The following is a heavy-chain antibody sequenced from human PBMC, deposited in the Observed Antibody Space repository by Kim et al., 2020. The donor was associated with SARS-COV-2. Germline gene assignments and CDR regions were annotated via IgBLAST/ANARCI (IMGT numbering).Heavy chain of an antibody. V-gene: IGHV1-18*01. Sequence: ASVKVSCKASGYTFTSYGISWVRQAPGQGLEWMGWISAYNGNTNYAQKLQGRVTMTTDTSTSTAYMELRSLRSDDTAVYYCARDYGDSYCGGDCYLGYWGQGTLVTVSS. CDR2: ISAYNGNT. CDR1: GYTFTSYG. CDR3: ARDYGDSYCGGDCYLGY. D-gene: IGHD2-21*01. J-gene: IGHJ4*02.